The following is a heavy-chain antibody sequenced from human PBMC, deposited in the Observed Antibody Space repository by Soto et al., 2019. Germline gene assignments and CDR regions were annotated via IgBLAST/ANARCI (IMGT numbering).Heavy chain of an antibody. V-gene: IGHV3-49*04. CDR1: GFTFGDYA. CDR3: TQFPNWSGYVIDY. J-gene: IGHJ4*02. D-gene: IGHD3-3*01. Sequence: LRLSCTASGFTFGDYAMSWVRQAPGKGLEWVGFIRSKAYGGTTEYAASVKGRFTISRDDSKSIAYLQMNSLKTEDTAVYYCTQFPNWSGYVIDYWGQGTLVTVSS. CDR2: IRSKAYGGTT.